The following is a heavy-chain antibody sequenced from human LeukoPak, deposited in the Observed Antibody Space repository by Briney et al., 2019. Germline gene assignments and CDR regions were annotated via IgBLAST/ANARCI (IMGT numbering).Heavy chain of an antibody. CDR1: GGTFSSYA. CDR3: ARTTGGMYSDY. D-gene: IGHD4-17*01. CDR2: IIPILGIA. J-gene: IGHJ4*02. Sequence: SVKVSCKASGGTFSSYAISWVRQAPGQGLEWMGRIIPILGIANYAQKFQGRVTITADKSTSTAYMELSSLRSEDTAVYYCARTTGGMYSDYWGQGTLVTVSS. V-gene: IGHV1-69*04.